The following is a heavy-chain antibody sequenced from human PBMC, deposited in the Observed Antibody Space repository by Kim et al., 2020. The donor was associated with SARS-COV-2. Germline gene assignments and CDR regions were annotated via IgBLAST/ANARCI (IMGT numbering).Heavy chain of an antibody. CDR1: GFTFDDYG. J-gene: IGHJ2*01. D-gene: IGHD4-17*01. Sequence: GGSLRLSCAASGFTFDDYGMSWVRQAPGKGLEWVSCINWNGGSTGYADSVKGRFTISRDNAKNSLYLQMNSLRAEDTALYHCASLRWGRWYFDLWGRGNLVPVST. V-gene: IGHV3-20*01. CDR2: INWNGGST. CDR3: ASLRWGRWYFDL.